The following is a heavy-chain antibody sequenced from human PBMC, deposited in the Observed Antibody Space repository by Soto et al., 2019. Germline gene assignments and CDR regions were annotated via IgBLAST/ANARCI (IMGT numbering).Heavy chain of an antibody. V-gene: IGHV4-31*03. J-gene: IGHJ3*02. CDR3: ARGAYSSGWYDAFDI. Sequence: QVQLQESGPGLVKPSQTLSLTCTVSGGSLSSGGYYWSWIRQHPGKGLEWIGYIYYSGSTYYNPSLKSRVTISVDTSKNQSSLKLSSVTAADTAVYYCARGAYSSGWYDAFDIWGQGTMVTVSS. D-gene: IGHD6-19*01. CDR2: IYYSGST. CDR1: GGSLSSGGYY.